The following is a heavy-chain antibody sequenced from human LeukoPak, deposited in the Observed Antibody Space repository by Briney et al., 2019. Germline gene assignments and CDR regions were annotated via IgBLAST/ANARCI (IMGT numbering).Heavy chain of an antibody. CDR3: ARASTTVPNLLDY. Sequence: QTGGSLRLSCAASGFTFSPYWMHWVRQTPGKGLVWVSRIKGDGSDTLYADSVKGRFTISRDNSKNTLYLQTSSLGVDDTAVYYCARASTTVPNLLDYWGQGALVSVSS. D-gene: IGHD4-17*01. V-gene: IGHV3-74*01. CDR2: IKGDGSDT. CDR1: GFTFSPYW. J-gene: IGHJ4*02.